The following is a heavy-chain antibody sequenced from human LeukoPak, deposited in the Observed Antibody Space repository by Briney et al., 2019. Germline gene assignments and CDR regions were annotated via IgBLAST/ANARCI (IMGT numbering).Heavy chain of an antibody. V-gene: IGHV3-30*02. CDR3: AKDRASGWPNAFGI. J-gene: IGHJ3*02. D-gene: IGHD6-19*01. Sequence: GGSLRLSCAASGFTSSSYGMHWVRQAPGKGLEWVAFIRYDGSNKYYADSVKGRFTISRDNSKNTLYLQMNSLRAEDTAVYYCAKDRASGWPNAFGIWGQGTMVTVSS. CDR2: IRYDGSNK. CDR1: GFTSSSYG.